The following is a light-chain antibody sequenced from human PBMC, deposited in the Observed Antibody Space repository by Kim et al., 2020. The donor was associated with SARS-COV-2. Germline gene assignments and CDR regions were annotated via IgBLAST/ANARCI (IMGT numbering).Light chain of an antibody. V-gene: IGLV2-8*01. CDR3: SSYAGTSNYV. J-gene: IGLJ1*01. Sequence: QSALTQPPSASGSPGQSVTISCTGTSSDVGGYNYVSWYQQHPGKVPKVMIYEVSKRPSGVPDRFSGSKSGNTASLTVSGLQAEDEADYYCSSYAGTSNYVFGTGTRSPS. CDR1: SSDVGGYNY. CDR2: EVS.